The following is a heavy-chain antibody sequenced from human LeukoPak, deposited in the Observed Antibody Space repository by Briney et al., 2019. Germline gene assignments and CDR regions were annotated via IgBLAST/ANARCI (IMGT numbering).Heavy chain of an antibody. J-gene: IGHJ4*02. CDR3: ARETAVAGTDY. D-gene: IGHD6-19*01. V-gene: IGHV1-69*04. CDR1: GGTFSSYA. CDR2: IIPILGIA. Sequence: SVKVSCKASGGTFSSYAISWVRQAPGQGLEWMGRIIPILGIANYAQKFQGRVTITADKSTSTAYMELSSLRSEDAAVYYCARETAVAGTDYWGQGTLVTVSS.